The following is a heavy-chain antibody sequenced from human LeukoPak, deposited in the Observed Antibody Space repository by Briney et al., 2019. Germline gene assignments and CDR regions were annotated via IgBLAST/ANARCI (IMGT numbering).Heavy chain of an antibody. J-gene: IGHJ4*02. CDR1: GGSISSYY. CDR2: IYYSGST. CDR3: ARDSGSYRYDY. D-gene: IGHD1-26*01. V-gene: IGHV4-59*01. Sequence: PSETLSLTCTVSGGSISSYYWSWVRQPPGKGLEWIGNIYYSGSTNCNPSLKSRVTISVDTSKNPFSLKLSSVTAADTAVYYCARDSGSYRYDYWGQGTLVTVSS.